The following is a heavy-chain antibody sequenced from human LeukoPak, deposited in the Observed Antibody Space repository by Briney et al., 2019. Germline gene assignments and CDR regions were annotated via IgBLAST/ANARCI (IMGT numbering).Heavy chain of an antibody. J-gene: IGHJ3*02. D-gene: IGHD3-16*01. CDR2: INPTTGDT. CDR1: GYTFTSYY. V-gene: IGHV1-46*01. CDR3: ARYGFGAVWQGGWHAFDI. Sequence: GASVKVSRKASGYTFTSYYMHWVRQAPGQGLEWMGIINPTTGDTTYAQKFQGRLTMTRDMSTSTVYMELSSLTSEDTAVFYCARYGFGAVWQGGWHAFDIWGQGTVVTVSS.